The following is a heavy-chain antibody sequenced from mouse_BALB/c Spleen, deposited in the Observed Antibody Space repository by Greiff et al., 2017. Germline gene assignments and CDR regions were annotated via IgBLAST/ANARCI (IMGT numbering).Heavy chain of an antibody. J-gene: IGHJ4*01. CDR3: ARSNYGMDY. Sequence: QVQLQQSGAELVRPGTSVKVSCKASGYAFTNYLIEWVKQRPGQGLEWIGVINPGSGGTNYNEKFKGKATLTADKSSSTAYMQLSSLTSDDSAVYFCARSNYGMDYWGQGTSVTVSS. V-gene: IGHV1-54*01. CDR2: INPGSGGT. CDR1: GYAFTNYL.